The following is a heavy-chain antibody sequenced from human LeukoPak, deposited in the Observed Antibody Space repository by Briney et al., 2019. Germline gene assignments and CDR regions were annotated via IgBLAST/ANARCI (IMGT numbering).Heavy chain of an antibody. J-gene: IGHJ3*02. CDR2: IYYSGST. CDR3: ARDDILTVDAFDI. V-gene: IGHV4-59*01. D-gene: IGHD3-9*01. CDR1: GGSLTYYY. Sequence: SETLSLTCTVSGGSLTYYYWTWIRQSPGRRPEWIGYIYYSGSTHYNPSLESRVAFSVDTSKNQVSLRLSSVIAADTAIYYCARDDILTVDAFDIWGQGTMVTVSS.